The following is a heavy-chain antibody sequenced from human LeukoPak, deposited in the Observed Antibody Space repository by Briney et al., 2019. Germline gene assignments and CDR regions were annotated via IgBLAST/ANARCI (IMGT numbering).Heavy chain of an antibody. V-gene: IGHV3-7*05. Sequence: GGSLRLSCAASGFXFSRYWISWVRQAPGKGLEWVANIKTDGSEKYYVDSLKGRFIISRDNAKNSLYLQMNSLRAEDTAVYYCARDWDGSGWPIDYWGQGTLVTVSS. CDR3: ARDWDGSGWPIDY. CDR1: GFXFSRYW. D-gene: IGHD6-19*01. CDR2: IKTDGSEK. J-gene: IGHJ4*02.